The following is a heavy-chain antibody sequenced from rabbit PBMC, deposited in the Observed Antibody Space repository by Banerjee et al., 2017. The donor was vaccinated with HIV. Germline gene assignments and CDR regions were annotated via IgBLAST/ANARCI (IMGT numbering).Heavy chain of an antibody. V-gene: IGHV1S45*01. CDR2: IGGGVSSIT. CDR3: ARDSGTSFSTYGMDL. CDR1: GFSFSYSDY. J-gene: IGHJ6*01. D-gene: IGHD8-1*01. Sequence: QEQLVESGGGLVQPGGSLKLSCTASGFSFSYSDYMCWVRQPPGKGPEWIACIGGGVSSITYYATWAKGRFTISKTSSTTVTLQMTSLTAADTATYFCARDSGTSFSTYGMDLWGQGTLVTVS.